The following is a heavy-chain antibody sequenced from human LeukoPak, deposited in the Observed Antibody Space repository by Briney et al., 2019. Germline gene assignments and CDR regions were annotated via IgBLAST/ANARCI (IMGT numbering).Heavy chain of an antibody. V-gene: IGHV3-23*01. CDR1: GITFSSHA. J-gene: IGHJ6*03. Sequence: PGGSLRLSCAASGITFSSHAMSWVRQAPGKGLEWVSLISGSGGHTYYGDSVKGRFTISRDNSTNRLYLQMNSLRPEDTAVYYCAKGGAATMRDGYNYYYCYMEVWGRGTTVTVSS. CDR2: ISGSGGHT. CDR3: AKGGAATMRDGYNYYYCYMEV. D-gene: IGHD5-24*01.